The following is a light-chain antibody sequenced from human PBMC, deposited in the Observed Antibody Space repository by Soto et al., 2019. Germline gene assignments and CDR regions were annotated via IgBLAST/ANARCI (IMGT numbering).Light chain of an antibody. J-gene: IGKJ1*01. CDR1: QSVSRNY. CDR3: QQRSNWPWT. CDR2: DAS. V-gene: IGKV3D-20*02. Sequence: EIVLTQSPATLSLSPGERATLSCGASQSVSRNYLAWYQQKPGLAPSLLIYDASSRATGIPDRFSGSGSGTDFTLTISRLEPEDSAVYYCQQRSNWPWTFGQGTKVDI.